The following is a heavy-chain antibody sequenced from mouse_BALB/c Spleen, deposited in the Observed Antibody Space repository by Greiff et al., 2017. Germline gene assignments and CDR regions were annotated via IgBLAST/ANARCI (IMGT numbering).Heavy chain of an antibody. J-gene: IGHJ1*01. V-gene: IGHV5-12-2*01. CDR3: ARHDYDDGYWYFDV. Sequence: EVQLVESGGGLVQPGGSLKLSCAASGFTFSSYTMSWVSQTPEKRLEWVAYISNGGGSTYYPDTVKGRFTISRDNAKNTLYLQMSSLKSEDTAMYYCARHDYDDGYWYFDVWGAGTTVTVSS. CDR2: ISNGGGST. D-gene: IGHD2-4*01. CDR1: GFTFSSYT.